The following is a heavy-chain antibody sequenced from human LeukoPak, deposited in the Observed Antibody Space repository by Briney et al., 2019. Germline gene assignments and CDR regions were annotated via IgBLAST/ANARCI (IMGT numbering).Heavy chain of an antibody. CDR3: ARDLGYYDSSGYLRGAEYFQH. D-gene: IGHD3-22*01. CDR2: ISSSSSTI. CDR1: GFTFSSYS. V-gene: IGHV3-48*01. Sequence: PGGSLRLSCAAPGFTFSSYSMNWVRQAPGKGLEWVSYISSSSSTIYYADSVKGRFTISRDNAKNSLYLQMNSLRAEDTAVYYCARDLGYYDSSGYLRGAEYFQHWGQGTLVTVSS. J-gene: IGHJ1*01.